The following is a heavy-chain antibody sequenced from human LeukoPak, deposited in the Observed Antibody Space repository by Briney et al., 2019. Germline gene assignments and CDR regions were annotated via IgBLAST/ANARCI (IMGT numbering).Heavy chain of an antibody. CDR3: AKDRDHYDSSGHLDY. CDR2: ISYDGSNK. Sequence: PGGSLRLSCAASGFTFSSYAMHWVRQAPGKGLEWVAVISYDGSNKYYADSVKGRFTISRDNSKNTVHLQMNSLRTEDTAVYYCAKDRDHYDSSGHLDYWGQGTLVTVSS. CDR1: GFTFSSYA. D-gene: IGHD3-22*01. J-gene: IGHJ4*02. V-gene: IGHV3-30-3*01.